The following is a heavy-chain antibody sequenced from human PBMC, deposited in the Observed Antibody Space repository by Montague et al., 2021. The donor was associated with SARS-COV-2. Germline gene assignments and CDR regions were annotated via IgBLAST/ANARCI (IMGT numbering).Heavy chain of an antibody. J-gene: IGHJ4*01. CDR3: ARWFVNSRYFDS. D-gene: IGHD4-23*01. CDR2: TYYTSKWNN. CDR1: GDSVSSIDVG. Sequence: CAISGDSVSSIDVGWNWIRQSPSRGLEWLGSTYYTSKWNNDYTISVKSRISISPDTSKNQFSLQLKSVTPEDTAVYYCARWFVNSRYFDSWGQGILVTVSS. V-gene: IGHV6-1*01.